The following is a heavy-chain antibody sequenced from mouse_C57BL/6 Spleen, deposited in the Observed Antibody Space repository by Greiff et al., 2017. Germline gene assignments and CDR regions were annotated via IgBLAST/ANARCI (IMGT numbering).Heavy chain of an antibody. CDR3: TSPLYYSKGGYYFDY. D-gene: IGHD2-5*01. J-gene: IGHJ2*01. CDR1: GYTFTDYE. V-gene: IGHV1-15*01. Sequence: QVQLQQSGAELVRPGASVTLSCKASGYTFTDYEMHWVKQTPVHGLEWIGAIDPETGGTAYNQKFKGKAILTADKSSSTAYMELRSLTSEDSAVYYCTSPLYYSKGGYYFDYWGQGTTLTVSS. CDR2: IDPETGGT.